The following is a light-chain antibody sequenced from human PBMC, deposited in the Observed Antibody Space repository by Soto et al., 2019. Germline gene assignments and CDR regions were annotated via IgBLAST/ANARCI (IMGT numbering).Light chain of an antibody. CDR2: GAS. Sequence: EIVLTQSPGTLSLSPGERATLSCRATQSISSNYLAWYQQKPGQAPRLLIYGASSRAPGIPDRFSGSGSGTDFTLTISRLEPEDFAVYYCQQYGSSSVTFGQGTKLEIK. CDR1: QSISSNY. CDR3: QQYGSSSVT. J-gene: IGKJ2*01. V-gene: IGKV3-20*01.